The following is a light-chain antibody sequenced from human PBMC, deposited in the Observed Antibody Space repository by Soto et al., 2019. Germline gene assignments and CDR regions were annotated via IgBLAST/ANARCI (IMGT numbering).Light chain of an antibody. Sequence: EIVLTQSPGTLSLSPGERDTLSCRASQSVSSSYLAWYQQKPGQAPRLLIYGASSRATGIPDRFSGSGSGTDFTLTISRLEPEDFAVYYCQQYGSFWTFGQGTKVDIK. CDR2: GAS. CDR3: QQYGSFWT. V-gene: IGKV3-20*01. J-gene: IGKJ1*01. CDR1: QSVSSSY.